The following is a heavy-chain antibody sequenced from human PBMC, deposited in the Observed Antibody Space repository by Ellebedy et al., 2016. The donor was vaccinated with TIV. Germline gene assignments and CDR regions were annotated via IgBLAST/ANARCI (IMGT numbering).Heavy chain of an antibody. Sequence: PGGSLRLSCAASGFTVSSNYMSWVRQAPGKGLEWVSVIYSGGSTYYADSVKGRFTISRDNSKNTLYLQMNSLRAEDTAVYYCARNRLGDTLFDYWGQGTLVTVSS. D-gene: IGHD3-16*01. CDR1: GFTVSSNY. CDR3: ARNRLGDTLFDY. J-gene: IGHJ4*02. V-gene: IGHV3-66*01. CDR2: IYSGGST.